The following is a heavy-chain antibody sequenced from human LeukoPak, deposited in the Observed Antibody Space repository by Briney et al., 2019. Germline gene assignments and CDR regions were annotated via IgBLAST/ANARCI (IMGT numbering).Heavy chain of an antibody. V-gene: IGHV4-59*08. Sequence: KPSETLSLTCTVSGGSISSYYWSWIRQPPGKGLEWIGYIYYSGSTNYNPSLKSRVTISVDTSKNQFSLKLSSVTAADTAVYYCARRTVTTLGFDYWGQGTLVTVSS. CDR2: IYYSGST. CDR1: GGSISSYY. J-gene: IGHJ4*02. CDR3: ARRTVTTLGFDY. D-gene: IGHD4-17*01.